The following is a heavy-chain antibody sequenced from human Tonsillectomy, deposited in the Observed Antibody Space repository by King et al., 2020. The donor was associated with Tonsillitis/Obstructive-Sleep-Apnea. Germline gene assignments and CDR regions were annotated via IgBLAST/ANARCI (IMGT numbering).Heavy chain of an antibody. V-gene: IGHV3-11*01. CDR1: GFNFSDYY. CDR3: ARGQSYNYYYMDV. CDR2: ISSGGSAI. Sequence: VQLVESGGGLVRPGGSLRLSCAASGFNFSDYYMSWIRQAPGKGLEWVSYISSGGSAIFYADSMKGRFTISRENGKNSLYLQVNSLRVEDTAVYYCARGQSYNYYYMDVWGKGTTVTVSS. J-gene: IGHJ6*03.